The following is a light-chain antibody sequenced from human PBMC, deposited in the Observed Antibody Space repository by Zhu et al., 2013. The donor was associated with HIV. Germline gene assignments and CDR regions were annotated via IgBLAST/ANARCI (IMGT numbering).Light chain of an antibody. CDR2: WAS. CDR1: QSILYSANNRDY. CDR3: QQYYGRLPT. Sequence: DIVMTQSPDSLAVSLGERATINCKSSQSILYSANNRDYLAWYQQKPGQPPKLLILWASARESGVPDRFSGSRSGTDFTLTISSLQSEDVAVYYCQQYYGRLPTFGQGTKVEIK. V-gene: IGKV4-1*01. J-gene: IGKJ1*01.